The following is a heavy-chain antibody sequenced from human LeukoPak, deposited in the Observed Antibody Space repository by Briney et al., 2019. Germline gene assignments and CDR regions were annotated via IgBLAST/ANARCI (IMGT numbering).Heavy chain of an antibody. CDR3: AKVLSLRYFAWVLCADC. D-gene: IGHD3-9*01. J-gene: IGHJ4*02. Sequence: GGSLRLSCAASGFTFTNYAMSWVRQAPGKGLEWVSAISGTGDSTYYADSVKGRFTTSRDNSKNTLFLQMNSLRAEDTAVYYCAKVLSLRYFAWVLCADCWGQGTLVTVSS. CDR2: ISGTGDST. V-gene: IGHV3-23*01. CDR1: GFTFTNYA.